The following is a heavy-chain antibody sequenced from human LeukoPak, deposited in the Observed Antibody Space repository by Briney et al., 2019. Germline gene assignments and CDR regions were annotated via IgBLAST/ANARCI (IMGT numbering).Heavy chain of an antibody. Sequence: KPPETLSLTCTVSGGSISSYYWSWIRQPPGKGLEWIGYIYYSGSTNYNPSLKSRVTISVDTSKNQFSLKLSSVTAADTAVYYCASYSYYYDSSGYFDYWGQGTLVTVSS. J-gene: IGHJ4*02. D-gene: IGHD3-22*01. V-gene: IGHV4-59*01. CDR3: ASYSYYYDSSGYFDY. CDR1: GGSISSYY. CDR2: IYYSGST.